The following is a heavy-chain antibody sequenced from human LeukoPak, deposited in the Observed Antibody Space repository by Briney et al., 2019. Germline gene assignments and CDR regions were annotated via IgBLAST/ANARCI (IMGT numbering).Heavy chain of an antibody. D-gene: IGHD3-9*01. J-gene: IGHJ4*02. CDR1: GFTVSSNY. V-gene: IGHV3-66*02. CDR3: ARTGYLKPIDS. CDR2: IYSSGTT. Sequence: GGSLRLSCTASGFTVSSNYMTWVRQAPGKGLEWVSIIYSSGTTYYADSVKGRFTISRDNSKNTLYLQMNSLRTEDTAVYYCARTGYLKPIDSWGQGTLVTVSS.